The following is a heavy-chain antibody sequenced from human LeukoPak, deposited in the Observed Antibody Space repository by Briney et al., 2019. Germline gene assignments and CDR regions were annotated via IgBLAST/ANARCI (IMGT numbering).Heavy chain of an antibody. D-gene: IGHD2-2*01. CDR1: GGSISSYY. CDR3: ARGGGCSSTSCYPEYYYMDV. CDR2: IYYSGST. J-gene: IGHJ6*03. V-gene: IGHV4-59*01. Sequence: SETLSLTCTVSGGSISSYYWSWIRQPPGKGLEWIGYIYYSGSTNYNPSLKSRVTISVDTSKNQFSLKLSSVTAADTAVYYCARGGGCSSTSCYPEYYYMDVWGKGTTVTVSS.